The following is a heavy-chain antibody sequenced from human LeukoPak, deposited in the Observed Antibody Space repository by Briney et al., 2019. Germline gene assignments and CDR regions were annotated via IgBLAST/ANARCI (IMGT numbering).Heavy chain of an antibody. CDR1: GFTFSSYA. V-gene: IGHV3-23*01. CDR2: ISGGGDTT. CDR3: AGISYSGTWPVGY. D-gene: IGHD6-6*01. Sequence: GGSLRLSCSASGFTFSSYAMSWVRQAPGKGLEWVSGISGGGDTTYTADSVKGRFTISRDNSKNTVSLHMDSLRVEDTAVYYCAGISYSGTWPVGYWGQGTLVTVTA. J-gene: IGHJ4*02.